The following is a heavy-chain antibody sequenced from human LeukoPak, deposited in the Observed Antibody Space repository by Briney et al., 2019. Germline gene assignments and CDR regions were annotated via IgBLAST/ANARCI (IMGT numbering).Heavy chain of an antibody. Sequence: GGSLRLSCAASGFTVSSNYMSWVRQAPGEGLEWVSVIYSGGSTYYADSVKGRFTISRDNSKNTLYLQMNSLRAEDTAVYYCARGMQYYDFWSGVQGAFDIWGQGTMVTVSS. D-gene: IGHD3-3*01. CDR2: IYSGGST. V-gene: IGHV3-66*02. J-gene: IGHJ3*02. CDR1: GFTVSSNY. CDR3: ARGMQYYDFWSGVQGAFDI.